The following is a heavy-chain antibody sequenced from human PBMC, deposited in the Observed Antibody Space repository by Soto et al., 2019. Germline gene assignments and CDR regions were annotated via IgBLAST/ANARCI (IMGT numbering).Heavy chain of an antibody. CDR2: ISSSSSYI. V-gene: IGHV3-21*01. Sequence: GGSLRLSCAASGFTFSSYSMNWVRQAPGKGLEWVSSISSSSSYIYYADSVKGRFTISRDNAKNSLYLQMNSLRAEDTAVYYCARRSGDDFWSGYYNRPYYYYYYMDVWGKGTTVTAP. D-gene: IGHD3-3*01. CDR1: GFTFSSYS. CDR3: ARRSGDDFWSGYYNRPYYYYYYMDV. J-gene: IGHJ6*03.